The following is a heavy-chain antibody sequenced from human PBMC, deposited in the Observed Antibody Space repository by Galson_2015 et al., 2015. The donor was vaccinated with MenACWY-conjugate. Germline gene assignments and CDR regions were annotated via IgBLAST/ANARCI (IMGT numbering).Heavy chain of an antibody. V-gene: IGHV3-11*05. Sequence: SLRLSCAASGFIFSDYYMSWIRQAPGKGLEWVSFIISSSIYTNYADSVKGRFTISRDNSKNTLYLQMNSLRAEDTAVYYCAKDKNFGDYGDFDYWGQGTLVTVSS. CDR2: IISSSIYT. CDR1: GFIFSDYY. CDR3: AKDKNFGDYGDFDY. D-gene: IGHD4-17*01. J-gene: IGHJ4*02.